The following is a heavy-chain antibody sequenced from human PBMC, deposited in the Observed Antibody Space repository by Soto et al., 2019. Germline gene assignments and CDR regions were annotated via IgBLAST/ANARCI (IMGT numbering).Heavy chain of an antibody. Sequence: SETLSLTCTVSGGSISSGGYYWSWIRQHPGKGLEWIGYIYYSGSTNYNPSHKTRVTISVDTSKNQSSLKLSSVTAADTAVYYCAIQSHKLRFLVGYYYYGMDVWGQGTTVTVSS. D-gene: IGHD3-3*01. CDR1: GGSISSGGYY. V-gene: IGHV4-39*01. CDR2: IYYSGST. CDR3: AIQSHKLRFLVGYYYYGMDV. J-gene: IGHJ6*02.